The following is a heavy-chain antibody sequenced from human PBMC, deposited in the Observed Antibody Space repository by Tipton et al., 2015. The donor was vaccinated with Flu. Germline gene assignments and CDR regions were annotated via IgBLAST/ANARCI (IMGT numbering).Heavy chain of an antibody. V-gene: IGHV4-59*08. CDR3: ARHFYDSSGYYCLDY. Sequence: GLVKPSETLSLTCDVSTGSGSGYYWSWIRQSPKRGLEWIGYIHYTGSANYNPSLKSRVSMSVDTSKNQFSLKMTSLTAADTAVYYCARHFYDSSGYYCLDYWGQGLLVTVSS. CDR1: TGSGSGYY. J-gene: IGHJ4*02. CDR2: IHYTGSA. D-gene: IGHD3-22*01.